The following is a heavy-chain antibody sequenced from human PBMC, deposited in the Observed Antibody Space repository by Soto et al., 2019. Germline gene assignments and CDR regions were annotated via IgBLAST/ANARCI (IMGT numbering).Heavy chain of an antibody. CDR1: GYTFTAYY. CDR2: VDTDSGGT. Sequence: QVRLVQSGAEVKKPGAAVKVSCKASGYTFTAYYMHWVRQAPGQGLEWMGWVDTDSGGTNYAQKIQGRVTMTRDTSMTRCYMEMWRFRSDETAVYYCAKNLMVTLPHGSDMWCQGTMLTVSS. D-gene: IGHD5-18*01. J-gene: IGHJ3*02. CDR3: AKNLMVTLPHGSDM. V-gene: IGHV1-2*02.